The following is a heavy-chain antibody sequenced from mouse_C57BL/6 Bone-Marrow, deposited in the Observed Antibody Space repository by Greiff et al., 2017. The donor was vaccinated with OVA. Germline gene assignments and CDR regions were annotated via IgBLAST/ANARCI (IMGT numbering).Heavy chain of an antibody. J-gene: IGHJ2*01. CDR1: GYTFTSYG. D-gene: IGHD3-2*02. CDR2: IYIGNGYT. Sequence: DVKLQESGAELVRPGSSVKMSCKTSGYTFTSYGINWVKQRPGQGLEWIGYIYIGNGYTEYNEKFKGKATLTSDTSSSTAYMQLSSLTSEDSAIYFCARGQLRLRYYFDYWGQGTTLTVSS. V-gene: IGHV1-58*01. CDR3: ARGQLRLRYYFDY.